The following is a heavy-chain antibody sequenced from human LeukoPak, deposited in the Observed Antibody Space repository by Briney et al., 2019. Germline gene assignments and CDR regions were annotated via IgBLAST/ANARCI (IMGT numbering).Heavy chain of an antibody. CDR3: ARQDTAMVKGWFDP. J-gene: IGHJ5*02. Sequence: SETLSLTCAVSGYSICSGYYWGWIRQPPGRGLEWIGSINHSGNTYCNPSLKSRVAISIDTSKNDFSLKVTSVTAADTAVYFCARQDTAMVKGWFDPWGQGTLVTVSS. V-gene: IGHV4-38-2*01. CDR2: INHSGNT. D-gene: IGHD5-18*01. CDR1: GYSICSGYY.